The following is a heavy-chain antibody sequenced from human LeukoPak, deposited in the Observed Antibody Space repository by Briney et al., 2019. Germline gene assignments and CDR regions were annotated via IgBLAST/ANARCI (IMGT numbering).Heavy chain of an antibody. J-gene: IGHJ4*02. D-gene: IGHD1-26*01. CDR1: GYIFTSNC. V-gene: IGHV5-51*01. CDR3: ARHVGWVEADDFYYFDY. CDR2: IYTGDSDT. Sequence: GESLKISCKGSGYIFTSNCSGWVGQLPGRGLEWMGIIYTGDSDTRYSPSFQGQVTISADKSISTAYLQWSSLKASDTAMYYCARHVGWVEADDFYYFDYWGQGTLVTVSS.